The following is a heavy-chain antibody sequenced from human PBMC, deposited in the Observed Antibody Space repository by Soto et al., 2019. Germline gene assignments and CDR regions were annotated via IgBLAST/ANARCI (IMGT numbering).Heavy chain of an antibody. CDR2: IIPIFGTA. Sequence: SVKVSCKASGGTFSSYAISWVRQAPGQGLEWMGGIIPIFGTANYAQKFQGRVTITADESTSTAYMELSSLRSEDTAVYYCARESAGRSDFESSGDLAYWGQGTLVTVSS. D-gene: IGHD3-22*01. V-gene: IGHV1-69*13. CDR3: ARESAGRSDFESSGDLAY. CDR1: GGTFSSYA. J-gene: IGHJ4*02.